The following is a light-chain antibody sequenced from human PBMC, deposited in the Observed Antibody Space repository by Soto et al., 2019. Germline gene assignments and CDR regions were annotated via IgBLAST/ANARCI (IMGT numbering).Light chain of an antibody. Sequence: QSALTQPASVSGSPGQSITISCTGTSSDIGNYDFVSWYQQVPGTAPKAMIYEVSSRHSGVSNRFSGSKSGNTASLTISGLQAEDEAYYYSSSYTTSTSFILFGGGTKLTVL. V-gene: IGLV2-14*01. CDR3: SSYTTSTSFIL. J-gene: IGLJ2*01. CDR1: SSDIGNYDF. CDR2: EVS.